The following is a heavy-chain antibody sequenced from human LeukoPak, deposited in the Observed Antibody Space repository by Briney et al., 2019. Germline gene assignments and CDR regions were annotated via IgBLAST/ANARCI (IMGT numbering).Heavy chain of an antibody. V-gene: IGHV4-59*08. D-gene: IGHD7-27*01. CDR1: GGSISSSY. CDR2: IHYSGIT. Sequence: SETLSLTCTVSGGSISSSYWSWIRQPPGKGLEWIGYIHYSGITNYNPSLKSRATISVDTSKAHFSLKLSSATATDTAAYYCARHDPGWFDTWGQGTLVTVSS. J-gene: IGHJ5*02. CDR3: ARHDPGWFDT.